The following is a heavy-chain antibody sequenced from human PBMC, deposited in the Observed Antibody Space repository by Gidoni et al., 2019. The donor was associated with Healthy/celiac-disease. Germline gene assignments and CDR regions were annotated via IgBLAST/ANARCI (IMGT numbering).Heavy chain of an antibody. CDR2: INHSGST. J-gene: IGHJ4*02. Sequence: QVQLQQWGAGLLRPSETLSLTCAVYGGSFSGYYWSWIRQPPVTGLEWIGEINHSGSTNDNPSLKSRVTITVDTSKNQFSMKLSSVTAADTAVYYCTAYCTNGVCPVRYWGQGTLVTVSS. V-gene: IGHV4-34*01. CDR1: GGSFSGYY. CDR3: TAYCTNGVCPVRY. D-gene: IGHD2-8*01.